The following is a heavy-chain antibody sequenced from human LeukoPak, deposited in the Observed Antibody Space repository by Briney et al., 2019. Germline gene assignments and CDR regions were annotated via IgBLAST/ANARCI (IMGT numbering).Heavy chain of an antibody. CDR2: IIPIFGTA. CDR1: GGTFSSYA. CDR3: SGSSSNWFDP. D-gene: IGHD6-6*01. V-gene: IGHV1-69*13. Sequence: ASLKVTCKASGGTFSSYAISWVRQPPGQGLEWMGGIIPIFGTANYAQTFQRRVTISADASTSTASLELSSVRAEDTAVYYCSGSSSNWFDPWGQGTPVSVSS. J-gene: IGHJ5*02.